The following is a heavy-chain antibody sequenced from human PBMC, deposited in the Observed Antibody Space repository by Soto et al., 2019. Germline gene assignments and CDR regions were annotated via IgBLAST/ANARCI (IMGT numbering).Heavy chain of an antibody. V-gene: IGHV3-23*01. CDR3: AKDGNPIPYLTGYYRLGWFDP. J-gene: IGHJ5*02. Sequence: GGPLRLSCAASGFTFSSYAMSWVRQAPGKGLEWVSAISGSGGSTYYADSVKGRFTISRDNSKNTLYLQMNSLRAEDTAVYYCAKDGNPIPYLTGYYRLGWFDPWGQGTLVTVSS. CDR2: ISGSGGST. D-gene: IGHD3-9*01. CDR1: GFTFSSYA.